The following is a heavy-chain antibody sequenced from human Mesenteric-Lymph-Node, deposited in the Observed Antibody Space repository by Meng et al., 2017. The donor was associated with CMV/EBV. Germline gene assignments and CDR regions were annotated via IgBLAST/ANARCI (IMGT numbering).Heavy chain of an antibody. CDR3: ARDLSFVVLPVAIVYYGMDV. V-gene: IGHV3-21*01. Sequence: GESLKISCAASGFSFRHSVMNWVRQAPGKGLEWVSSISSSSSYIYYADSVKGRFTISRDNAKNSLYLQMNSLRAEDTAVYYCARDLSFVVLPVAIVYYGMDVWGQGTTVTV. CDR2: ISSSSSYI. CDR1: GFSFRHSV. J-gene: IGHJ6*02. D-gene: IGHD2-2*01.